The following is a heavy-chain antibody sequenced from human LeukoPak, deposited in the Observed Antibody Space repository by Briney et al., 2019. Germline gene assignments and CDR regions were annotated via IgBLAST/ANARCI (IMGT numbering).Heavy chain of an antibody. Sequence: ASVRVSCKPSGDSFTGYYIHWVRQAPGQGLEWMAWISPHSGETNSTHKFQGRVALTRDTSINTAYMELTSLTSDDTAVYYCAGESDYYDCDGDYVDYFDYWGQGALVTVSS. J-gene: IGHJ4*02. CDR1: GDSFTGYY. CDR3: AGESDYYDCDGDYVDYFDY. CDR2: ISPHSGET. V-gene: IGHV1-2*02. D-gene: IGHD3-22*01.